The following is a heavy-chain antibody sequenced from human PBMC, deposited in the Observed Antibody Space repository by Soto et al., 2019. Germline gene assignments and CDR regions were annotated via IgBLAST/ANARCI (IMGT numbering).Heavy chain of an antibody. CDR1: GYTFTSYG. CDR3: ARDPIIKGWGSYSSSWYWNYYGMDV. D-gene: IGHD6-13*01. Sequence: QVQLVQSGAEVKKPGASVKVSCKASGYTFTSYGISWVRQAPGQGLEWMGWSSADNGNTNYAQKRQGRVTRTTDNYTSTADMELRSLRSDDTSVYYCARDPIIKGWGSYSSSWYWNYYGMDVWGQGTTVTVS. J-gene: IGHJ6*02. V-gene: IGHV1-18*04. CDR2: SSADNGNT.